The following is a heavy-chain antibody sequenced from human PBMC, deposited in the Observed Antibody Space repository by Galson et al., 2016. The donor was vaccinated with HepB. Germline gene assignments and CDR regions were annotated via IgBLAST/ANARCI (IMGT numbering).Heavy chain of an antibody. CDR2: IIPIFITA. CDR1: GGTFSSYA. CDR3: ARGRYSGGWRFDY. V-gene: IGHV1-69*13. Sequence: SVKVSCKASGGTFSSYAFSWVRQAPGQGLEWMGGIIPIFITANYAQKFQDRVTITADESTSTAYMELNNLTSEDTAVYYCARGRYSGGWRFDYWGQGTQVTVPS. J-gene: IGHJ4*02. D-gene: IGHD6-19*01.